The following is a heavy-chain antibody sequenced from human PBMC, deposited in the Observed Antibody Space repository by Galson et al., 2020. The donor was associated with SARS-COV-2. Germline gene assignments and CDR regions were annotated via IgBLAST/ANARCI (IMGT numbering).Heavy chain of an antibody. D-gene: IGHD1-26*01. J-gene: IGHJ5*02. Sequence: GESLKISCVASGFLFSSQSMNWVRQAPGKGLEWIAYIKSNGATTYYAESVRGRFTISRDNGRSTLFLQMNSLRDEDTAVYYCARGIGSSFLGDHWFDPWGQGTLVSVSS. CDR1: GFLFSSQS. V-gene: IGHV3-48*02. CDR2: IKSNGATT. CDR3: ARGIGSSFLGDHWFDP.